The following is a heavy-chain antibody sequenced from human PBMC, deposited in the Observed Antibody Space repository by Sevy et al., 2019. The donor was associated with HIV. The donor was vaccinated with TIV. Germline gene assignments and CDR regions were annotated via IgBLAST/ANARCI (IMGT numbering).Heavy chain of an antibody. V-gene: IGHV3-30*02. D-gene: IGHD4-4*01. Sequence: GGSLILSCAASGFTFNFHGMHWVHQAPGKGLEWVAFIWHDGSNKYMADSVKGRFTISRDNSKNTLFLQMNSLTVEDTAVYYCARETDNSARWLDPWGQGTLVTVSS. J-gene: IGHJ5*02. CDR1: GFTFNFHG. CDR2: IWHDGSNK. CDR3: ARETDNSARWLDP.